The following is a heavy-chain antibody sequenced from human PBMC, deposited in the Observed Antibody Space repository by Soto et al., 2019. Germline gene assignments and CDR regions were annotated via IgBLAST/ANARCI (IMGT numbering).Heavy chain of an antibody. Sequence: LSLTCTVSGDSMTKNYRSWSMTNYYYWSWIRQTPGKGLEWIGYVESSGRTEYKPSLASRVTLSLDSSQNQFSLTLRSVTTADSALYFCARGVYCAYLDYWGQGIPVTVSS. D-gene: IGHD2-15*01. V-gene: IGHV4-61*08. CDR1: GDSMTKNYRSWSMTNYYY. J-gene: IGHJ4*02. CDR2: VESSGRT. CDR3: ARGVYCAYLDY.